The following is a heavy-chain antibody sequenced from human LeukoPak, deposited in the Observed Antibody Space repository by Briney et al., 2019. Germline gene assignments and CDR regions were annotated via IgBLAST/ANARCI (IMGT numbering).Heavy chain of an antibody. D-gene: IGHD5-24*01. CDR2: IYYSGST. Sequence: SSETLSLTCTVSGGSISSYYWSWIRQHPGKGLEWIGYIYYSGSTYYNPSLKSRVTISVDTSKNQFSLKLSSVTAADTAVYYCARESLRRDGYSTEYWGQGTLVTVSS. CDR1: GGSISSYY. J-gene: IGHJ4*02. CDR3: ARESLRRDGYSTEY. V-gene: IGHV4-59*06.